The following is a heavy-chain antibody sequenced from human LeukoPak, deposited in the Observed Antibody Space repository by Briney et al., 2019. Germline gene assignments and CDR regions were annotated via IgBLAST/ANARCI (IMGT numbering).Heavy chain of an antibody. D-gene: IGHD1-1*01. Sequence: GGSLRLSCAASGFTFSSYTMHWIRQAPGKGLEWVSSISGSNSYIFYADSVKGRFTVSRDNAKDSLYLQMNSLSAEDTAVYYCARALTTLTYEGYWGQGTLVTVSS. J-gene: IGHJ4*02. CDR1: GFTFSSYT. V-gene: IGHV3-21*01. CDR3: ARALTTLTYEGY. CDR2: ISGSNSYI.